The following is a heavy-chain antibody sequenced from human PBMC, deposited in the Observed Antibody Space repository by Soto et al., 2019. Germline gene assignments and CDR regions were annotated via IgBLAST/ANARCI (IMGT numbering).Heavy chain of an antibody. CDR1: GGSISSGGYY. D-gene: IGHD4-17*01. CDR3: ASGLVTTLHY. J-gene: IGHJ4*02. CDR2: IYYSGSS. Sequence: PSETLSLTCTVSGGSISSGGYYWSWIRQHPGKGLEWIGYIYYSGSSYYNPSLKSRVTISVDRSKNQFSLKLSSVTAADTAVYYCASGLVTTLHYWGQGTLVTVSS. V-gene: IGHV4-31*03.